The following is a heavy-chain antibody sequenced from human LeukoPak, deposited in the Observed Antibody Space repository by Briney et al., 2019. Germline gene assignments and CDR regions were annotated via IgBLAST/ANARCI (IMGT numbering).Heavy chain of an antibody. V-gene: IGHV3-11*04. D-gene: IGHD4-17*01. J-gene: IGHJ4*02. CDR3: ARVVDHDYGDYYLDY. CDR1: GFTFSDYY. CDR2: IFSNGRTI. Sequence: PGGSLRLSCAASGFTFSDYYMSWIRQSPGKGLEWVSYIFSNGRTIYYADSVKGRFTMSRDNAKSSLYLQMNSLRAEDTAVYYCARVVDHDYGDYYLDYWGQGTLVTVSS.